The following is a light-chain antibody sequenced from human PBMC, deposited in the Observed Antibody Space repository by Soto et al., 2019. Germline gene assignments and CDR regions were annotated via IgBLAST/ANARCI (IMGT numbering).Light chain of an antibody. Sequence: IQMTPSPSTLSGSVGARVTITCRASQTISSWLAWYQQTPGKAPKLLIYKASTLKSGVPSRFSGSGSGTEFTLTISSLQPDDFATYYCQHYNSCSEAFGQGTKVDIK. J-gene: IGKJ1*01. CDR2: KAS. CDR1: QTISSW. V-gene: IGKV1-5*03. CDR3: QHYNSCSEA.